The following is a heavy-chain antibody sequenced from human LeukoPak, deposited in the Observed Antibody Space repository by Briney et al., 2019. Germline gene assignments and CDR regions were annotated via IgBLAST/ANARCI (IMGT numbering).Heavy chain of an antibody. CDR1: GFTFSSYA. D-gene: IGHD1-26*01. CDR2: ISYDGSNK. V-gene: IGHV3-30*04. Sequence: PGGSLRLSCAASGFTFSSYAMRWVRQAPGKGLEWVAVISYDGSNKYYADSVKGRFTISRDNSKNTLYLQMNSLRAEDTAVYYCARVYKSGSYYYYYYMDVWGKGTTVTVSS. J-gene: IGHJ6*03. CDR3: ARVYKSGSYYYYYYMDV.